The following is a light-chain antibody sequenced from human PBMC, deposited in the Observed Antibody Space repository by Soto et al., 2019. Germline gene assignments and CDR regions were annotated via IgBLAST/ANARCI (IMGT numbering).Light chain of an antibody. CDR2: GAS. V-gene: IGKV3-20*01. Sequence: VFTQSPSHLSLSPWEIATLSCRASQSVSSSYLAWYQQKPGQAPRLLIYGASSRAPGIPDRFSGSGSGTDFTLTISRREPEDFAVYYCQQYGSSPLTFGGGTKVDI. CDR3: QQYGSSPLT. CDR1: QSVSSSY. J-gene: IGKJ4*01.